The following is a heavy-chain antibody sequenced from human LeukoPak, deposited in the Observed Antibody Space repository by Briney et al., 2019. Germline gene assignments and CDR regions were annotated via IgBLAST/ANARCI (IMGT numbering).Heavy chain of an antibody. CDR3: AREEEEYSSSGVDP. CDR2: ISAYNGNT. V-gene: IGHV1-18*01. Sequence: ASVKVSCKASGYTFTSYGISWVRPAPGQGLEWMGWISAYNGNTNYAQKLQGRVTMTADTSTSTAYMELRSLRSDDTAVYYCAREEEEYSSSGVDPWGQGTLVTVSS. CDR1: GYTFTSYG. J-gene: IGHJ5*02. D-gene: IGHD6-6*01.